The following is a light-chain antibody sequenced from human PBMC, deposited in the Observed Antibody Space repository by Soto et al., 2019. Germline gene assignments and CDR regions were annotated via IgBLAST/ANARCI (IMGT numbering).Light chain of an antibody. J-gene: IGLJ3*02. Sequence: QSALTQPASVSGSPGQSITISCTGTSSDVGAYNYVSWYQQHPGKAPKLMIYEVSNRPSGVSNRFSGSKSGNTASLTISGLLAEDEADYYCSSYTSSSTLWVFGGGTKLTVL. V-gene: IGLV2-14*01. CDR2: EVS. CDR1: SSDVGAYNY. CDR3: SSYTSSSTLWV.